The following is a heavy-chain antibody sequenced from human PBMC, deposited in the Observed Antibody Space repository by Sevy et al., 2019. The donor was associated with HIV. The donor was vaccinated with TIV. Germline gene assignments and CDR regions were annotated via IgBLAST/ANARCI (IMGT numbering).Heavy chain of an antibody. D-gene: IGHD3-22*01. J-gene: IGHJ1*01. Sequence: ASVKVSCKASGYTFTSYGISWVRQAPGQGLEWMGWISAYNGNTNYAQKLQGRVTMTTDTSTSTAYTELRSLRSDDTAVYYCAGCYYYDSSGYPEWEYFQHWGQGTLVTVSS. CDR1: GYTFTSYG. CDR3: AGCYYYDSSGYPEWEYFQH. CDR2: ISAYNGNT. V-gene: IGHV1-18*01.